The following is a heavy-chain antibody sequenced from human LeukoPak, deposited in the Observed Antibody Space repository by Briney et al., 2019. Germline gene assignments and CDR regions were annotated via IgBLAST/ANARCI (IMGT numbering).Heavy chain of an antibody. CDR2: ISAYNGNT. Sequence: ASVKVSCKASGYTFTSYGISWVRQAPGQGLEWMGWISAYNGNTNYAQKLQGRVTMTTDTSTSTAYMELRSLRPDDTAVYYCARPTGSSWDAPYAFDIWGQGTMVTVSS. CDR3: ARPTGSSWDAPYAFDI. J-gene: IGHJ3*02. D-gene: IGHD6-13*01. V-gene: IGHV1-18*04. CDR1: GYTFTSYG.